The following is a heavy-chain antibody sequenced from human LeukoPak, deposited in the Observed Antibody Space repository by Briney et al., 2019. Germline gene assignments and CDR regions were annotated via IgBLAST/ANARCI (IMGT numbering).Heavy chain of an antibody. J-gene: IGHJ4*02. CDR3: ARGGYSYGKGYFDY. CDR2: IYHSGST. Sequence: SETLSLTCTVSGVSISSGGYYWSWLRQPPGKGLEWLGYIYHSGSTYYNPSLKSRVTISVDRSKDQFSLKLSSVTAADTAVYYCARGGYSYGKGYFDYWGQGTLVTVSS. V-gene: IGHV4-30-2*01. CDR1: GVSISSGGYY. D-gene: IGHD5-18*01.